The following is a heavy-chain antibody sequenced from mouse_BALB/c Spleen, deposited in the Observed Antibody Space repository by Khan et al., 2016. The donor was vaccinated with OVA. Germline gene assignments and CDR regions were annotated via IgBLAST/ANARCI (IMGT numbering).Heavy chain of an antibody. Sequence: EVELVESGGALVKPGGSLKLSCAASGFTFSTYAMSWVRQTPEKRLEWVATISSDGDYTYYPDNVTGRFTISRDNAKNTLYLQMSSLRSEDTANYYCSRAPYGNFAYWGQGTLVTVSA. CDR3: SRAPYGNFAY. CDR1: GFTFSTYA. J-gene: IGHJ3*01. D-gene: IGHD2-1*01. V-gene: IGHV5-9-3*01. CDR2: ISSDGDYT.